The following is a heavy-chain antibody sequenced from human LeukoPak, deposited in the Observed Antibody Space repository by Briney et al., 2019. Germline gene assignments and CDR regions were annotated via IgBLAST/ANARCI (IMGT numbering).Heavy chain of an antibody. CDR1: GYIFTSYG. CDR3: ARDQRFGEVPSMFDP. CDR2: ISAYNGNT. D-gene: IGHD3-10*01. V-gene: IGHV1-18*01. J-gene: IGHJ5*02. Sequence: ASVKVSCKASGYIFTSYGISWVRQAPGQGLEWMGWISAYNGNTNYAQKLQGRVTMTTDTSTSTAYMELRSLRSDDTAVYYCARDQRFGEVPSMFDPWGQGTLVTVSS.